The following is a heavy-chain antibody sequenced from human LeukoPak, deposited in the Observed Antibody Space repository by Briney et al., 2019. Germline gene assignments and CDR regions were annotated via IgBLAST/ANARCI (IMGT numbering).Heavy chain of an antibody. D-gene: IGHD3-10*01. CDR1: GFTFSIYA. CDR3: AKDQNYYGSGSYVCWFDP. CDR2: ISGSGGST. V-gene: IGHV3-23*01. Sequence: GGSLRLSCAASGFTFSIYAMSWVRQAPGKGLEWVSAISGSGGSTYYADSVKGRFTISRDNSKNTLYLQMNSLRAEDTAVYYCAKDQNYYGSGSYVCWFDPWGQGTLVTVSS. J-gene: IGHJ5*02.